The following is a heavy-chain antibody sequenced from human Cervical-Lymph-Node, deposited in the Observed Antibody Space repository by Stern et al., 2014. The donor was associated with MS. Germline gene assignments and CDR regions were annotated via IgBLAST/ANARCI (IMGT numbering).Heavy chain of an antibody. D-gene: IGHD1-1*01. J-gene: IGHJ4*02. CDR1: GYIFKNFG. Sequence: VQLVQSGTEVKKPGASVNVSCKASGYIFKNFGISWVRQAPGQGLEWMGWISAYNGNTKYTQKLQDRVIMPTDNSTTTAYMELRNLRSDDTAVYYCARRGELENVFWGQGTLVTVSS. CDR3: ARRGELENVF. CDR2: ISAYNGNT. V-gene: IGHV1-18*01.